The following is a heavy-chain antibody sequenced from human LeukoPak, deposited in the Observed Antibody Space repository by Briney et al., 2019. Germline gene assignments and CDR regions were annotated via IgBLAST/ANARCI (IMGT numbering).Heavy chain of an antibody. CDR3: ARTATVLAFDP. Sequence: PSQTLSLTCTVSGGSISSGGYYWSWIRQPPGKGLEWIGYIYYSGSTNYNPSLKSRVTISVDTSKNQFSLKLSSVTAADTAVYYCARTATVLAFDPWGQGTLVTVSS. CDR1: GGSISSGGYY. D-gene: IGHD1-14*01. V-gene: IGHV4-61*08. J-gene: IGHJ5*02. CDR2: IYYSGST.